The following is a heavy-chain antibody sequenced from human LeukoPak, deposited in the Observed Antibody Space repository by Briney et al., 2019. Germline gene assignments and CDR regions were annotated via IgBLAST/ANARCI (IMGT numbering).Heavy chain of an antibody. V-gene: IGHV4-38-2*02. CDR2: IHQTGST. J-gene: IGHJ4*02. CDR3: ARHDSIGPYFFYY. Sequence: SETLSLTCSVSGSSNRNDYYWGWIRQPPGKGLEWIGIIHQTGSTYYNPSLKSRLTISIDTSKSQFSLKLTSVTAADTAFYYCARHDSIGPYFFYYWGQGTLVTASS. D-gene: IGHD3-3*01. CDR1: GSSNRNDYY.